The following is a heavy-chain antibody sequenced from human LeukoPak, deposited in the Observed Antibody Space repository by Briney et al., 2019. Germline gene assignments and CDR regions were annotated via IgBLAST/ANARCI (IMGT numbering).Heavy chain of an antibody. V-gene: IGHV2-70*01. D-gene: IGHD2-15*01. CDR2: IDWEDDK. CDR3: ARMELAGQFVN. Sequence: SGPALVRPTQPLTLTFSFSGFSLPTNGMCVSWIRQPPGKALEWLAHIDWEDDKSYNTSLKTRLTISRDTSKNHVVLTMTNMDPVDTATYFCARMELAGQFVNWGQGTLVTVSS. J-gene: IGHJ4*02. CDR1: GFSLPTNGMC.